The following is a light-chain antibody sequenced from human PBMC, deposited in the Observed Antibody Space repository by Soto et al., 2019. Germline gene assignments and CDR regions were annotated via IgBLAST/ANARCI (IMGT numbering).Light chain of an antibody. Sequence: EIVLTQSPGTLSLSPGERATLSCRASQSVSSSYLAWYQQKPGQAPRLLIYGASSRTTGIPDRFSGSGSGTDFTLTISRLEPEDFEVYYCQQYVSSLFTFGPGTKVDIK. V-gene: IGKV3-20*01. J-gene: IGKJ3*01. CDR3: QQYVSSLFT. CDR1: QSVSSSY. CDR2: GAS.